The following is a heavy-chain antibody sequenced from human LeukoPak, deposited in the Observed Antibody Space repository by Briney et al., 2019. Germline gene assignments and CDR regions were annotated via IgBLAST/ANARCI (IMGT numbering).Heavy chain of an antibody. Sequence: GGSLRLSCAASGFTFSDYSMNWVRQAPGKGLERILYVGISSGNTKYADSVKGRFTISGDNAKNSLYLQMNSLRVEDTAVYYCARDYRYAFDNWGQGTLVTVSS. V-gene: IGHV3-48*04. CDR2: VGISSGNT. J-gene: IGHJ4*02. CDR1: GFTFSDYS. D-gene: IGHD5-12*01. CDR3: ARDYRYAFDN.